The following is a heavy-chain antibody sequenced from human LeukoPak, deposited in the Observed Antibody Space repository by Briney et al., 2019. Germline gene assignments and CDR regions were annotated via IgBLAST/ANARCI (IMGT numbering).Heavy chain of an antibody. V-gene: IGHV3-11*04. J-gene: IGHJ6*02. D-gene: IGHD6-19*01. CDR3: ARDINLGGWSLPFHYYYYGMDV. Sequence: PSETLSLTCTVSGGSISSSGSYWGWIRQAPGKGLEWVSYISSSGSTIYYADSVKGRFTISRDNAKNSLYLQMNSLRAEDTAVYYCARDINLGGWSLPFHYYYYGMDVWGQGTTVTISS. CDR2: ISSSGSTI. CDR1: GGSISSSGSY.